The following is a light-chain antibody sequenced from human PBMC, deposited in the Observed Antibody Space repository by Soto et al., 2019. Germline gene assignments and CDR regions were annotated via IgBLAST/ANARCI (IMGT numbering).Light chain of an antibody. V-gene: IGKV3D-20*02. CDR1: QSVSSSY. J-gene: IGKJ5*01. CDR3: QQRNSWPPTFT. Sequence: EIVLTQSPGTLSLSPVERATLSGMASQSVSSSYLAWYQQKPGQAPRLLIYGASSRATGIPDRFSGSGSGTDFTLTISSLEPEDFAVYYCQQRNSWPPTFTFGQGTRLEIK. CDR2: GAS.